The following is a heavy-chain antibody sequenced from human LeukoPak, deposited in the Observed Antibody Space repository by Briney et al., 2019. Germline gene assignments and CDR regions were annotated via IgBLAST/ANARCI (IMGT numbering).Heavy chain of an antibody. Sequence: GGSLRLSCAASGFTVSSSYMSWVRQAPGKGLEWVSVFSSGGSTYYADSVKGRFTISRDNSRSTLYLQMNSLRPEDTAIYYCAREGYYGSGSPPSLYFDYWGQGTLVTVSS. V-gene: IGHV3-53*05. J-gene: IGHJ4*02. CDR1: GFTVSSSY. D-gene: IGHD3-10*01. CDR2: FSSGGST. CDR3: AREGYYGSGSPPSLYFDY.